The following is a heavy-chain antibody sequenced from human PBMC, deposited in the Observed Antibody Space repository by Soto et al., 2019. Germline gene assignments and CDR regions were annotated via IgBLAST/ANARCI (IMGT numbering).Heavy chain of an antibody. CDR1: GFVFTSYA. CDR2: ISYNGINK. CDR3: ARGGSRDWHSTYSDP. J-gene: IGHJ5*02. Sequence: QVQLVESGGGVVQPGKSLRLSCAASGFVFTSYAIHWVRQAPGKGLEWVALISYNGINKYYADSVKGRFTISRDNSNNTLYLQMNSLRGEDTAMYYCARGGSRDWHSTYSDPWGQGTLVTVSS. D-gene: IGHD2-21*02. V-gene: IGHV3-30-3*01.